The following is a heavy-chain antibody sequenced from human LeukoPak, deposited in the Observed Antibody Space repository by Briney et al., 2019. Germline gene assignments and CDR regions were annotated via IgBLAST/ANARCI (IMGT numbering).Heavy chain of an antibody. Sequence: GGSLRLSCAASGFTFDDYAMHWVRQAPGKGLVWVSRINPDGSGSSYADSVKGRFTISRDSAKNMLYLQMNSLRAEDTAVYYCARFSGLDAFDIWGQGTMVTVSS. CDR1: GFTFDDYA. J-gene: IGHJ3*02. CDR3: ARFSGLDAFDI. V-gene: IGHV3-74*01. CDR2: INPDGSGS. D-gene: IGHD3-3*01.